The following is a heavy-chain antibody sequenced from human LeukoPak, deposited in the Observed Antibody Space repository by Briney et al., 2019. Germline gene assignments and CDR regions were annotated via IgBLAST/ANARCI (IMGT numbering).Heavy chain of an antibody. CDR3: ARGTRHGWELVV. CDR2: ISGSGGRI. D-gene: IGHD1-26*01. J-gene: IGHJ4*02. V-gene: IGHV3-23*01. Sequence: GGSLRLSCAASGFTFSSYAMSWVRQAPGKELEWVSAISGSGGRIYYADSVKGRFTISRDNSKNTLYLQMNSLRAEDTAVYYCARGTRHGWELVVWGQGTLVTVSS. CDR1: GFTFSSYA.